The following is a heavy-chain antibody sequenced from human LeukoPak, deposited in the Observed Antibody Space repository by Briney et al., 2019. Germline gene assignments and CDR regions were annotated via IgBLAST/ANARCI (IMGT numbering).Heavy chain of an antibody. V-gene: IGHV1-2*02. J-gene: IGHJ4*02. CDR2: INPDSGGT. CDR1: GYTFTGYY. Sequence: ASVKVSCKASGYTFTGYYMHWGRQAPGQGLEWMGWINPDSGGTNYAQKFQGRVTMTRDTSISTAYMELSRLRSDDTAVYCCARGSRDYYDNSGYYYWGQGTLVTVSS. CDR3: ARGSRDYYDNSGYYY. D-gene: IGHD3-22*01.